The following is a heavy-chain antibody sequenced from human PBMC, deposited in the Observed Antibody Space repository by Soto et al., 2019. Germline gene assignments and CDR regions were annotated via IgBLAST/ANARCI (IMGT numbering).Heavy chain of an antibody. Sequence: QVQLVESGGGLVKPGGSLRLSCAASGFTFSDYYMNWIRQAPGKGLEWVSYISNSGTTIYYADSVKGRFTISRDNAENSLFLQMNSLRAEDTAVYYCARDRVEGAGWFDPWGQGTLVTVSS. CDR2: ISNSGTTI. CDR1: GFTFSDYY. V-gene: IGHV3-11*01. J-gene: IGHJ5*02. CDR3: ARDRVEGAGWFDP. D-gene: IGHD1-26*01.